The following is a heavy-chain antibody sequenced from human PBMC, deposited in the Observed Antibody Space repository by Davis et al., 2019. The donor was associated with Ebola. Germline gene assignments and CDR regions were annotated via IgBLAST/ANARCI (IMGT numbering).Heavy chain of an antibody. D-gene: IGHD2-15*01. CDR2: IYNTAST. CDR3: ARRLPRGAGSFDY. CDR1: GASISSYY. J-gene: IGHJ4*01. V-gene: IGHV4-59*01. Sequence: SETLSLTCSVSGASISSYYWSWIRQAPGKGLEWIAFIYNTASTNQNPSLQSRVIISIETANNQFSLKLSSVTAADTAVYYCARRLPRGAGSFDYRGQGRLVTVSS.